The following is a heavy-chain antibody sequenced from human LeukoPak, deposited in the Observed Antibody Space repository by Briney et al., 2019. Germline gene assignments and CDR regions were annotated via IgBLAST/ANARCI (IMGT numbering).Heavy chain of an antibody. Sequence: GGSLTLSCAASGITFTSAWMMWVRQAPGKGLVWVSRINSDGSSTNYADSVKGRFTISRDNAKNTLYLQMNSLRAEDTAVYYCARTYYYDSSGYVGSWGQGTLVTVSS. CDR3: ARTYYYDSSGYVGS. D-gene: IGHD3-22*01. V-gene: IGHV3-74*01. CDR1: GITFTSAW. J-gene: IGHJ5*02. CDR2: INSDGSST.